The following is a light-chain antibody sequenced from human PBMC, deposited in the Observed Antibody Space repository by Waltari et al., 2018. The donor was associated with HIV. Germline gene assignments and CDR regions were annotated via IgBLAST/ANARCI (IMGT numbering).Light chain of an antibody. J-gene: IGLJ2*01. CDR3: CSYTRSSTLV. CDR2: DVS. CDR1: SSDIGTYNY. Sequence: QSALTQPASVSGSPGQSITISCTGTSSDIGTYNYVSWHQQYPGKAPKVVIYDVSSRPPGVSNRFSGSKSGNTASLIISGLQTEDEAEYYCCSYTRSSTLVFGGGTKVTVL. V-gene: IGLV2-14*03.